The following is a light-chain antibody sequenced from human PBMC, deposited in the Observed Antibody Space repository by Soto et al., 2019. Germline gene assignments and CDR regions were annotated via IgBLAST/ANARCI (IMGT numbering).Light chain of an antibody. Sequence: EIVLTQSAGTLSLSPGERATLSCRASQSVTSSYLDWYQQKPGQAHRLLIYGASSRATGIPDRFSGSGSRTDFPLTISRLEPEGFAVYFCQQYGISPLTFDGGTKVEIK. V-gene: IGKV3-20*01. CDR1: QSVTSSY. J-gene: IGKJ4*01. CDR2: GAS. CDR3: QQYGISPLT.